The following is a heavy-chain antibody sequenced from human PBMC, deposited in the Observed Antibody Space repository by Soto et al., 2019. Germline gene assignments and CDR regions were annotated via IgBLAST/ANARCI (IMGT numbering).Heavy chain of an antibody. CDR3: DRAAEKFSNSSLIGD. CDR1: GFNFPDYA. V-gene: IGHV3-49*04. D-gene: IGHD6-6*01. Sequence: EVQLVESGGGLVQPGRTLTLSCTSSGFNFPDYAKSWVRQAPGKGLERVGFIRAETYGGTSEYAASVKGGVTISRNDAEKIGEIQVNSLKAEDKVVYYCDRAAEKFSNSSLIGDWGQGTLVTVSS. CDR2: IRAETYGGTS. J-gene: IGHJ4*02.